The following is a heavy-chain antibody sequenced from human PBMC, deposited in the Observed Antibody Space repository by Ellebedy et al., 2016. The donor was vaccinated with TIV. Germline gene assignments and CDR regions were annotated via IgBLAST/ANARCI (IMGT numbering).Heavy chain of an antibody. CDR1: GFTFSRSW. J-gene: IGHJ4*02. Sequence: PGGSLRLSCAASGFTFSRSWMHWVRQAPGKGLVWVSRINSDGNNTNYADSVKGRFTISRDNAKNTLYLQMNSLRAEDTAVYYCARETTSSSGRSFDYWGQGTLVTVSS. CDR3: ARETTSSSGRSFDY. CDR2: INSDGNNT. V-gene: IGHV3-74*01. D-gene: IGHD6-19*01.